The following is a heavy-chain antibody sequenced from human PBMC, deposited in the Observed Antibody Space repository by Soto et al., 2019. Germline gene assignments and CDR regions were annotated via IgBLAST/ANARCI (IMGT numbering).Heavy chain of an antibody. CDR1: GYNFANYW. CDR3: ARQASTIFGVVKDYYYYYGMDV. V-gene: IGHV5-51*01. CDR2: IYPGDSET. J-gene: IGHJ6*02. Sequence: PGESLKISCKGSGYNFANYWIGWVRQMPGKGLEWMGIIYPGDSETRYSPSFQGQVTISADKSISPAYLQWSSLKASDTAMYYCARQASTIFGVVKDYYYYYGMDVCGQGTTVPVSS. D-gene: IGHD3-3*01.